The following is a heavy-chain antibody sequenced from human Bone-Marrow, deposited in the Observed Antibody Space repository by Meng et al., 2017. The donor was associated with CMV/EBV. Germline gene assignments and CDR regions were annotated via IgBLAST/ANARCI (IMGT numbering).Heavy chain of an antibody. CDR1: GYTFTGYY. J-gene: IGHJ2*01. CDR3: ARDSDYDFWSGGWYFDR. V-gene: IGHV1-2*02. Sequence: ASVKVSCKASGYTFTGYYMHWVRQAPGQGLEWMGWINPNSGGTNYAQKFQGRVTMTRDTSISTAYMELSRLRSDDTAVYYCARDSDYDFWSGGWYFDRWGRGTLVTVSS. D-gene: IGHD3-3*01. CDR2: INPNSGGT.